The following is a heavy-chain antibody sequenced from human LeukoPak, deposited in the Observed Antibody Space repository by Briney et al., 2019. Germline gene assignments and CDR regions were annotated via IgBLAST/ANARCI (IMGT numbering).Heavy chain of an antibody. CDR2: IAYDGGEK. CDR3: ARARGDSSPASRYFDY. J-gene: IGHJ4*02. D-gene: IGHD5-18*01. CDR1: GFTFSNYV. V-gene: IGHV3-30-3*01. Sequence: GGSLRLSCAASGFTFSNYVMHWVRQAPGKGLEWVALIAYDGGEKYYADSVKGRFTISRDSSKNTLYLQMNSLRAEDTAMFYCARARGDSSPASRYFDYWGQGALVTVSS.